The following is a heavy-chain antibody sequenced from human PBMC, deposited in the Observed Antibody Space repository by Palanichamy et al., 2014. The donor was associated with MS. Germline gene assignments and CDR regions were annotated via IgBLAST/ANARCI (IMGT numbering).Heavy chain of an antibody. CDR2: IGTAGDT. Sequence: EVQLVESGGGLVQPGGSLRLSCAASGFTFSSYDMHWVRQATGKGLEWVSVIGTAGDTYYPGSVKGRFTISRENAKNSLYLQMNSLRAGDTAVYYCARAAHNWNNADYYYYMDVWGKGTTVTVSS. CDR3: ARAAHNWNNADYYYYMDV. V-gene: IGHV3-13*01. D-gene: IGHD1/OR15-1a*01. J-gene: IGHJ6*03. CDR1: GFTFSSYD.